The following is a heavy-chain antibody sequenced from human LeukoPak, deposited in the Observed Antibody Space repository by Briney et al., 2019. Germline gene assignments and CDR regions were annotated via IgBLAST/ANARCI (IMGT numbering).Heavy chain of an antibody. CDR3: ARQLNYYDSSGPMADY. CDR2: VYPGDSDT. Sequence: GESLKISRKGSGYSFTNYWIGWVRQMPGKGLEWMGIVYPGDSDTKYSPSFQGQVTISADKSISTAYLQWSSLKASDTAMYYCARQLNYYDSSGPMADYWGQGTLVTVSS. V-gene: IGHV5-51*01. CDR1: GYSFTNYW. D-gene: IGHD3-22*01. J-gene: IGHJ4*02.